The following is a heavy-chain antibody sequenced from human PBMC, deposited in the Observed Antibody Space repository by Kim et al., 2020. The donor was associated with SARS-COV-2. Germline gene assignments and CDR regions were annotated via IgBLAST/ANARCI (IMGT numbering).Heavy chain of an antibody. J-gene: IGHJ4*02. CDR2: IYIGGNT. V-gene: IGHV3-66*01. CDR3: ARTGTLGFGAGTYSPPNS. CDR1: GFFVSGNY. Sequence: GGSLRLSCAASGFFVSGNYMSWVRQSARKGLEWVAVIYIGGNTFYADSVKGRFTISRDNSKNTLYLQMSSLRAEDTAVYYCARTGTLGFGAGTYSPPNSWGQGTLVPVSS. D-gene: IGHD3-10*01.